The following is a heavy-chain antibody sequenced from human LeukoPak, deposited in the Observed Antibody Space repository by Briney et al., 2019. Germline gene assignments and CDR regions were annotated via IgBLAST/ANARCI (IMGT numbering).Heavy chain of an antibody. Sequence: GGSRRLSCAASGFTFTSYWMSWVRQAPGKGREWVANIKQDGSEKYYVDSVKGRFTPSRDNAKNSLYLQMNSLRAEDTAVYYCARDPDSSGWVDWGQGTLVTVSS. CDR2: IKQDGSEK. V-gene: IGHV3-7*03. CDR1: GFTFTSYW. J-gene: IGHJ4*02. CDR3: ARDPDSSGWVD. D-gene: IGHD6-19*01.